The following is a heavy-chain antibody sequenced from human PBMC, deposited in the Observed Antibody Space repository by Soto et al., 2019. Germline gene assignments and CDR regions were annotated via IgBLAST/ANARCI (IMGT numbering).Heavy chain of an antibody. V-gene: IGHV4-59*01. CDR2: IYYSGST. D-gene: IGHD6-13*01. J-gene: IGHJ3*02. CDR1: GGSISSYY. Sequence: QVQLQESGPGLVKPSETLSLTCTVSGGSISSYYWSWIRQPPGKGLEWIGYIYYSGSTNYNPSLKSRVTISVDTSKNQFSLKLSSVTAADTAVYYCARELSAAAAEGDAFDIWGQGTMVTVSS. CDR3: ARELSAAAAEGDAFDI.